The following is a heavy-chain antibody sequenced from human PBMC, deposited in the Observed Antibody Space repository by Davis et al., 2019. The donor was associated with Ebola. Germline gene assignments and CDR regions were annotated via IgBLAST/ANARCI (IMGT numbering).Heavy chain of an antibody. CDR2: ISGSGGST. D-gene: IGHD6-19*01. V-gene: IGHV3-23*01. Sequence: GESLKISCAASGFTFSSYAMSWVRQAPGKGLEWVSAISGSGGSTYYADSVKGRFTISRDNSKNTLYLQMNSLRAEDTAVYYCARLKYSSGWYIGYWGQGTLVTVSS. CDR1: GFTFSSYA. CDR3: ARLKYSSGWYIGY. J-gene: IGHJ4*02.